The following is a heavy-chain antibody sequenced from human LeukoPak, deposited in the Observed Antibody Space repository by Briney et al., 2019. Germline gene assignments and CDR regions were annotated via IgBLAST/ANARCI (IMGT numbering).Heavy chain of an antibody. CDR1: GGSFSGYY. CDR2: INHSGST. Sequence: TPSETLSLTCAVYGGSFSGYYWSWLRQPPGKGLEWIGEINHSGSTNYNPSLKSRVTISVDTSKNQFSLQLNSVTPEDTAVYYCARGWAYYFDYWGQGTLVTVSS. CDR3: ARGWAYYFDY. V-gene: IGHV4-34*01. J-gene: IGHJ4*02.